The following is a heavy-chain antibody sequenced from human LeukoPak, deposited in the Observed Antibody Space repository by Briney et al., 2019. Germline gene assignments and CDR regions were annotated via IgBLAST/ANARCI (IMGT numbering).Heavy chain of an antibody. CDR2: IIPIFGTA. J-gene: IGHJ4*02. V-gene: IGHV1-69*01. D-gene: IGHD3-10*01. CDR3: ARGGSGSSSLSYPGTLYY. CDR1: GGTFSSYA. Sequence: GASVKVSCKASGGTFSSYAIGWVRQAPGQGLEWMGGIIPIFGTANYAQKFQGRVTITADESTSTAYMELSSLRSEDTAVYYCARGGSGSSSLSYPGTLYYWGQGTLVTVSS.